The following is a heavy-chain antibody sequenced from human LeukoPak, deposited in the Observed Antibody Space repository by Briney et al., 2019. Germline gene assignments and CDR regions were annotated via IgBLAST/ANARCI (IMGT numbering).Heavy chain of an antibody. D-gene: IGHD3-10*01. J-gene: IGHJ4*02. V-gene: IGHV3-66*01. CDR3: ARGGYSGSGNYFDY. CDR1: GFTVSSNY. Sequence: GGSLRLSCAASGFTVSSNYMTWVRQAPGKGLQWVSVIYTAGSTYYADSVKGRFTISRDNPKNTLYLQMISLRAEDTAVYYCARGGYSGSGNYFDYWGQGTLVTVSS. CDR2: IYTAGST.